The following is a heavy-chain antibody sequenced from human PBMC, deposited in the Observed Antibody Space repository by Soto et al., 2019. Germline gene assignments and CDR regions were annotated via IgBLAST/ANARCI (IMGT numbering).Heavy chain of an antibody. CDR2: IIPIFGTA. V-gene: IGHV1-69*13. CDR1: GGTFSSYA. D-gene: IGHD6-13*01. Sequence: SVKVSCTASGGTFSSYAISWVRQAPGQVLEWMGGIIPIFGTASYAQKFQGRVTITADESTSTAYMELSSLRSEDTAVYYCARKIAAAGNNYYYYGTDVWCKWTPVTVTS. J-gene: IGHJ6*04. CDR3: ARKIAAAGNNYYYYGTDV.